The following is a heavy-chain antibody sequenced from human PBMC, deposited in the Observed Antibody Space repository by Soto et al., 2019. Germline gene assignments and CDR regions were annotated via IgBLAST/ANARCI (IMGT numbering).Heavy chain of an antibody. CDR3: ARDSAAAAGLSFDS. J-gene: IGHJ4*02. V-gene: IGHV1-2*02. CDR2: INDNSGAT. CDR1: GYTFTDYY. D-gene: IGHD6-13*01. Sequence: QVQLVQSGAEVKTPGASVRVSCKASGYTFTDYYMHWVRRAPGQGLEWMGWINDNSGATRYSKRFQGRVTLTRDTSISTAYMELSSLRSHDTAVYYCARDSAAAAGLSFDSWGQGTLVTVSS.